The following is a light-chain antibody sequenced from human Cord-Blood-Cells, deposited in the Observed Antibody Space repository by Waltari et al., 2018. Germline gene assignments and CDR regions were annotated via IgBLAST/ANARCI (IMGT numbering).Light chain of an antibody. J-gene: IGLJ2*01. CDR3: SSYTSSSTHVV. V-gene: IGLV2-14*01. CDR2: DVS. Sequence: QSALTQPASVSGSPGQSITISCPGTSSHDGGYNHVSRYQQHPGKPPKLMIYDVSNRPAGVSNRFSGSKSGNTASLTISGLQAEDEADYYCSSYTSSSTHVVFGGGTKLTVL. CDR1: SSHDGGYNH.